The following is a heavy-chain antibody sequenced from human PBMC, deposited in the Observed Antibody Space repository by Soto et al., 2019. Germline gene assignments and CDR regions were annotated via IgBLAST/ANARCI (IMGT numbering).Heavy chain of an antibody. CDR2: INHSGST. D-gene: IGHD4-4*01. V-gene: IGHV4-34*01. Sequence: SETLSLTCAVYGGSFSGYYWSWIRQPPGKGLEWIGEINHSGSTNYNPSLKSRVTISVDTSKNQFSLKLTSVTAADTAVYCCARLRSSYAGSYYGGGFFDHWGRGAPVTVSS. CDR1: GGSFSGYY. CDR3: ARLRSSYAGSYYGGGFFDH. J-gene: IGHJ4*02.